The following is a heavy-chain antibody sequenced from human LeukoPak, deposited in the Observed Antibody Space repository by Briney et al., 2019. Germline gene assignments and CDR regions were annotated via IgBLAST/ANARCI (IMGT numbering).Heavy chain of an antibody. D-gene: IGHD3-3*01. CDR1: GFTFSSYS. CDR3: ARAPKRFLEWLFGY. J-gene: IGHJ4*02. Sequence: PGGSLRLSCAASGFTFSSYSMNWVRQAPGKGLEWVSSISSSSSYIYYADSVKGRFTISRDNAKNSLYLQMNSLRAEDTAVYYCARAPKRFLEWLFGYWGQGTLVTVSS. CDR2: ISSSSSYI. V-gene: IGHV3-21*01.